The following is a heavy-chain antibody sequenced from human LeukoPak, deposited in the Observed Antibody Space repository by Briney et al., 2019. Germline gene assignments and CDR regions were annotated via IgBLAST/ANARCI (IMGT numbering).Heavy chain of an antibody. D-gene: IGHD3-10*01. Sequence: SETLSLTCAVYGGSFSGYYWSWIRQPPGKGLEWIGEINHSGSTNYNPSLKSRVTISVDTSKNQFFLKLSSVTAADTAVYYCARDMTGAFDYWGQGTLVTVSS. CDR3: ARDMTGAFDY. V-gene: IGHV4-34*01. CDR1: GGSFSGYY. CDR2: INHSGST. J-gene: IGHJ4*02.